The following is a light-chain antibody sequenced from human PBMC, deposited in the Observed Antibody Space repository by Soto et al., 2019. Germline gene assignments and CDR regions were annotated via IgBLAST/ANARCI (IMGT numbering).Light chain of an antibody. CDR3: SAYTITNTVV. Sequence: QSALTQPASVSGSPGQSITISCTGTSSDVGNYKFVSWYQQHPGKVPKLLIYEVSNRPSGISNRFSGSKSGNTASLTISGLQAEYEADYSCSAYTITNTVVFGGGTKLTVL. V-gene: IGLV2-14*01. CDR1: SSDVGNYKF. J-gene: IGLJ2*01. CDR2: EVS.